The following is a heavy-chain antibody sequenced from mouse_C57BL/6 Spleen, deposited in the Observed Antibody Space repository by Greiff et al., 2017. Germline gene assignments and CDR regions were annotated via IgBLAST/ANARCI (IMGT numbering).Heavy chain of an antibody. D-gene: IGHD2-3*01. CDR2: INYDGSST. J-gene: IGHJ4*01. CDR1: GFTFSDYY. V-gene: IGHV5-16*01. CDR3: ARGDGYYDYYARDY. Sequence: EVMLVESEGGLVQPGSSMKLSCTASGFTFSDYYMAWVRQVPEKGLEWVANINYDGSSTYYLDSLKSRFIISRDNAKNILYLQMSSLKSEDTATYYCARGDGYYDYYARDYWGQGTSVTVSS.